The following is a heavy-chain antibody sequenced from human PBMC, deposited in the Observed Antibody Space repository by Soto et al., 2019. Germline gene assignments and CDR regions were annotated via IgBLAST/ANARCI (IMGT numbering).Heavy chain of an antibody. Sequence: GGSLRLSCAAFGSTFNNAWMSWVRQAPGKGLEWVGRSKGKPDGGTTDYAAPVKGRFTISRDDSQNTVYLQMNSLKTEDTAVYYCTTFQLWGQGTQVTVSS. CDR3: TTFQL. V-gene: IGHV3-15*01. CDR2: SKGKPDGGTT. J-gene: IGHJ1*01. CDR1: GSTFNNAW.